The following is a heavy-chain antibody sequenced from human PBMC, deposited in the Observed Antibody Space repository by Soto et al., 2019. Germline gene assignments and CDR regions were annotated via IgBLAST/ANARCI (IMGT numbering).Heavy chain of an antibody. V-gene: IGHV3-33*01. CDR1: GFTFSSYG. Sequence: QVQLVESGGGVVQPGRSLRLSCAASGFTFSSYGMHWVRQAPGKGLEWVAVIWYDGSNKYYADSVKGRFTISRDNSKNTLYLQMNSLRAEDTAVYYCASSPPRDYYYGMDVWGQGTTVTVSS. CDR3: ASSPPRDYYYGMDV. J-gene: IGHJ6*02. CDR2: IWYDGSNK.